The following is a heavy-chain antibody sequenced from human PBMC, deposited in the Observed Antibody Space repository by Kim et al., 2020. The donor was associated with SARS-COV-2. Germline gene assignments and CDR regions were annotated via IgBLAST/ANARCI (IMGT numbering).Heavy chain of an antibody. D-gene: IGHD1-26*01. CDR2: FYGGADAT. CDR1: GFTFWGYT. Sequence: GGSLRLSCAASGFTFWGYTMNWVRQAPGKGLEWVSLFYGGADATRYADSVKGRFTISRDNSKSTLYLQMTTLRVEDTAVYYCVKGTGFILPSDSTYNLDVWGTGTTVIVSS. CDR3: VKGTGFILPSDSTYNLDV. J-gene: IGHJ6*03. V-gene: IGHV3-23*03.